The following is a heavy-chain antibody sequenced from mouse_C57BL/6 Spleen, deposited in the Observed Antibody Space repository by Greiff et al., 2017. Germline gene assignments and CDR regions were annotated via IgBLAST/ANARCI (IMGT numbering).Heavy chain of an antibody. V-gene: IGHV5-16*01. Sequence: EVKLMESEGGLVQPGSSMKLSCTASGFTFSDYYMAWVRQVPEKGLEWVANINYDGSSTYYLDSLKSRFIISQDNAKNILYLQMSSLKSEDTATYYYARELGNYAMDYWGQGTSVTVSS. CDR1: GFTFSDYY. D-gene: IGHD4-1*01. J-gene: IGHJ4*01. CDR2: INYDGSST. CDR3: ARELGNYAMDY.